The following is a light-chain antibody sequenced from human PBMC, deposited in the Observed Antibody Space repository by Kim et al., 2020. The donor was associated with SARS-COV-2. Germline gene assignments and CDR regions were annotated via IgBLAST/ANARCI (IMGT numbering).Light chain of an antibody. J-gene: IGLJ3*02. CDR1: SSDIGRYNF. CDR2: NVN. V-gene: IGLV2-14*03. Sequence: QSALTQPASVSGSPGQSITISCSGTSSDIGRYNFVSWYQQYPGKAPNLIIYNVNNRPSGVSARFSDSKSGNTASLTISGLQADDEADYYCSSYKNSALVFGGGTKVTVL. CDR3: SSYKNSALV.